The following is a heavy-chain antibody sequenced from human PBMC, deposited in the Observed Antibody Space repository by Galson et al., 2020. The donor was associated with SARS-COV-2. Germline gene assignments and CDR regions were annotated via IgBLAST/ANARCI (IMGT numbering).Heavy chain of an antibody. CDR2: IYYSGST. D-gene: IGHD6-13*01. J-gene: IGHJ4*01. CDR1: SGSISNYY. V-gene: IGHV4-59*08. Sequence: SETLSLTCTVSSGSISNYYWSWIRQSPGKGLEWIGNIYYSGSTNYNPSLKSRVTISVDPSRNQFSLKLRSVTAADTAVYYCARHWGSSNLDPPGYWGQEPWSPSPQ. CDR3: ARHWGSSNLDPPGY.